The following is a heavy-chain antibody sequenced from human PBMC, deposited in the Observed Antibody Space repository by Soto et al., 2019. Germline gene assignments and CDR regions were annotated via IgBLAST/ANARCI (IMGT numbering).Heavy chain of an antibody. CDR1: GFTFSSYA. CDR3: AKDSDHSSSWYDFDY. CDR2: ISGDGGST. J-gene: IGHJ4*02. D-gene: IGHD6-13*01. V-gene: IGHV3-23*01. Sequence: GGSLRLSCAASGFTFSSYAMTWVRQAPGKGLEWVSVISGDGGSTSYADSVKGRFTISRDNSENTLYLQMSNLRAEDTALYYCAKDSDHSSSWYDFDYWGQGTLVTVSS.